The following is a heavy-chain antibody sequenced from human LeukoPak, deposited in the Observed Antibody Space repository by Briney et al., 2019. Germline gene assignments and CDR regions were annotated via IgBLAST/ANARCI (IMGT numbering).Heavy chain of an antibody. CDR1: GDSVSSNSAA. CDR3: ARNPDYYDSSGLFDY. CDR2: TYYRSKWYN. V-gene: IGHV6-1*01. Sequence: SQTLSLTCAISGDSVSSNSAAWNWIRQSPSRGLEWLGRTYYRSKWYNDYAVSVKSRITINPDTSKNLFSLQLNSVTPEDTAVYYCARNPDYYDSSGLFDYWGQGTLVTVSS. D-gene: IGHD3-22*01. J-gene: IGHJ4*02.